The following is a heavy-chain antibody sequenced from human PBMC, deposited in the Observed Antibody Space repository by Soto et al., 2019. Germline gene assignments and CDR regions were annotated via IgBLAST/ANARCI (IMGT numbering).Heavy chain of an antibody. D-gene: IGHD3-16*01. J-gene: IGHJ4*02. CDR2: IWYDGSNK. Sequence: QVQLVESGGGVVQPGRSLRVSCAASGFTFSSHGMHWVRQAPGKGLEWVAVIWYDGSNKYYGESVKGRFIISRDNSKNTVELQMNILRAEDTAIYYCARWGPDKVLDYWGQGTLVTVSS. CDR1: GFTFSSHG. CDR3: ARWGPDKVLDY. V-gene: IGHV3-33*01.